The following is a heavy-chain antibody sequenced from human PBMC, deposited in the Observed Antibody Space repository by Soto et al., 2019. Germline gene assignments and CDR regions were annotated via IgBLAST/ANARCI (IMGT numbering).Heavy chain of an antibody. D-gene: IGHD3-22*01. V-gene: IGHV4-30-4*01. CDR3: ARDADYYDSSGYYLDY. Sequence: SETLSLTCTVSGGSISSGDYYWSWIRQPPGKGLEWIGYIYYSGSTYYNPSLKSRVTISVDTSKNQFSLKLSSVTAADTAVYYCARDADYYDSSGYYLDYWGQGTLVTVSS. CDR2: IYYSGST. J-gene: IGHJ4*02. CDR1: GGSISSGDYY.